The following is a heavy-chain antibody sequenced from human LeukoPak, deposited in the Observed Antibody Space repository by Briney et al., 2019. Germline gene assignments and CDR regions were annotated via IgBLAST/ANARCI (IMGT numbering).Heavy chain of an antibody. CDR1: GFTVSSDY. D-gene: IGHD3-22*01. J-gene: IGHJ4*02. V-gene: IGHV3-53*05. CDR2: IYSGGST. CDR3: AKDDIDYYDSSGPLYYFDY. Sequence: GGSLRLSCAASGFTVSSDYMTWVRQAPGKGLEWVSVIYSGGSTYYADSVKGRFTISRDNSKNTLYLQMNSLRAEDTAVYYCAKDDIDYYDSSGPLYYFDYWGQGTLVTVSS.